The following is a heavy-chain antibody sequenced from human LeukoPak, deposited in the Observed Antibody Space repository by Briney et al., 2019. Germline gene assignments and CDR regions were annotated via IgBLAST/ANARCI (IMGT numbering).Heavy chain of an antibody. V-gene: IGHV1-46*01. J-gene: IGHJ4*02. Sequence: GASVKVSCKASGYTFISYYMHWVRQAPGQGLEWMGMINPSGGSTSYAQKCQGRVTMTRDTSTSTVYMELSSLRSEDTAVYYCARGNPGVIDYWGQGTLVTVSS. CDR1: GYTFISYY. CDR3: ARGNPGVIDY. D-gene: IGHD3-10*01. CDR2: INPSGGST.